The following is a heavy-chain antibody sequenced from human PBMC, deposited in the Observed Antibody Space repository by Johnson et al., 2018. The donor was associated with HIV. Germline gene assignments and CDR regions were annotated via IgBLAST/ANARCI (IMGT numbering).Heavy chain of an antibody. D-gene: IGHD2-15*01. CDR1: GFTFGDYA. J-gene: IGHJ3*02. Sequence: MQLVESGGGFVQPGRSLRLSCTASGFTFGDYALSWFRQAPGKGPEWVGFIRSKDYGGTTEYAASVKDRFTISRNDSKTIAYLQMRNLKTEDTAIYYCARVPRKGFRPDAFDIWGQGTVVTVSS. CDR3: ARVPRKGFRPDAFDI. CDR2: IRSKDYGGTT. V-gene: IGHV3-49*03.